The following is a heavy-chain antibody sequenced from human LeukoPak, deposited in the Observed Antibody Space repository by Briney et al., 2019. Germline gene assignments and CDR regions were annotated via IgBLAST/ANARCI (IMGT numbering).Heavy chain of an antibody. Sequence: GGSLRLSCTASGFTFSGYSMNWIRQAPGKGLEWVSSFGTRGTSIYHAGSVKGRFAISRDNAKNLLYLQMNSLRAEDTALYYCAREVSEGFDFWGQGTLVTVSS. CDR2: FGTRGTSI. J-gene: IGHJ4*02. D-gene: IGHD3-22*01. CDR1: GFTFSGYS. V-gene: IGHV3-21*01. CDR3: AREVSEGFDF.